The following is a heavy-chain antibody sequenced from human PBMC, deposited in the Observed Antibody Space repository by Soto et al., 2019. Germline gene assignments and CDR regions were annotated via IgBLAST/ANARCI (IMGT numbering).Heavy chain of an antibody. CDR3: AKVGDSGSYWYMDL. CDR2: IYSGGST. D-gene: IGHD3-10*01. CDR1: GFTVSSNY. J-gene: IGHJ6*03. V-gene: IGHV3-66*01. Sequence: EVQLVESGGGLVQPGGSLRLSCEASGFTVSSNYMSWVRQAPGKGLEWVSVIYSGGSTYYADSVKGRFTISRDNSKNTLYVQMNSLRAEDTAVYYCAKVGDSGSYWYMDLWGKGTTVTVSS.